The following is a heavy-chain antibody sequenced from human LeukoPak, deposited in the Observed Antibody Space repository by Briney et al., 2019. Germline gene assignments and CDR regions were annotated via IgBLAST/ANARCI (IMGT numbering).Heavy chain of an antibody. J-gene: IGHJ4*02. D-gene: IGHD3-22*01. CDR3: ARVGEYYFDSSRYAAYFDY. CDR1: GGSIGSGGYY. CDR2: IYYSGST. Sequence: SQTLSLTCTVSGGSIGSGGYYWSWIRQHPGKGLEWIGYIYYSGSTYYNPSLKSRVTISVDTSKNQFSLKLSSVTAADTAVYYCARVGEYYFDSSRYAAYFDYWGQGTLVTVSS. V-gene: IGHV4-31*03.